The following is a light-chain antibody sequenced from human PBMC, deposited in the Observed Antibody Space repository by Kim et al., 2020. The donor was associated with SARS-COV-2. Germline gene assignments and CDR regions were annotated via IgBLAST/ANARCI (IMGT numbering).Light chain of an antibody. J-gene: IGKJ1*01. CDR1: QSVSSY. V-gene: IGKV3-11*01. CDR2: DAS. Sequence: SLSPGERATLSGRASQSVSSYLAWYQQKPGQAPRLLIFDASSRATGIPARFSGSGSGTDFTLTISSLEPEDFAVYYCQQRGDWPTFGQGTKVEIK. CDR3: QQRGDWPT.